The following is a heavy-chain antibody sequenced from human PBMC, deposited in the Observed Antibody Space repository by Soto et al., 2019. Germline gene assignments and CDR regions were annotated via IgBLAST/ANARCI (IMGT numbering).Heavy chain of an antibody. J-gene: IGHJ4*02. CDR3: EWIGYIYSSGSTKYNPSLKSRVTISLDTSNNQFSLELTSVTAADTAIYYCARDIRGYSRAFDY. CDR1: GFTFSNAW. CDR2: IKSKTDGGTR. V-gene: IGHV3-15*01. Sequence: PVGSLRLSCAASGFTFSNAWMSWVRQAPGKVLEWVGRIKSKTDGGTRDYAAPVKGRVTISRGDSKNTLYLQMNSLXTXDPPGKGLEWIGYIYSSGSTKYNPSLKSRVTISLDTSNNQFSLELTSVTAADTAIYYCARDIRGYSRAFDYWGQGALVTVSS. D-gene: IGHD1-26*01.